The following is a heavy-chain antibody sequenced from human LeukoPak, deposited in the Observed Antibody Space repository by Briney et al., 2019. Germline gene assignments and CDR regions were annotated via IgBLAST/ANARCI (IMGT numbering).Heavy chain of an antibody. J-gene: IGHJ5*02. D-gene: IGHD6-13*01. Sequence: ASVKVSCKASGYTFTGYYMHWVRQAPGQGLEWMGWINPNSGGVNYAQKFQGRVTMTRDTSISTAYMELSRLRSDDTAVYYCARVVAVAGRNNWLDPWGQGTLVTVSS. CDR1: GYTFTGYY. CDR3: ARVVAVAGRNNWLDP. V-gene: IGHV1-2*02. CDR2: INPNSGGV.